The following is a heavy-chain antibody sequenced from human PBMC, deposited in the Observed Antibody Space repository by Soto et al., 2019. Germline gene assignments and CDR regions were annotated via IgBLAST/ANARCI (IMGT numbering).Heavy chain of an antibody. CDR1: GYTFTSYY. V-gene: IGHV1-46*01. Sequence: ASVKVSCKASGYTFTSYYMHWVRQAPGQGLEWMGIINPSGGSTSYAQKFQGRVTMTRDTSTSTVYLELSSLSSEDTAVYYCARDRVAATQLPYDYYGMDVWGQGTTVTVSS. J-gene: IGHJ6*02. CDR3: ARDRVAATQLPYDYYGMDV. CDR2: INPSGGST. D-gene: IGHD2-15*01.